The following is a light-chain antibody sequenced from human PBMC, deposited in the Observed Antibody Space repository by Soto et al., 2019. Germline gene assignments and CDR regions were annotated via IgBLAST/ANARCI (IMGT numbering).Light chain of an antibody. J-gene: IGLJ1*01. V-gene: IGLV2-14*01. CDR2: AVT. CDR3: SSYTSSSTL. Sequence: QSVLTKPASVSGSPGQSITISCTGTSSDVGGYIYVSWYQQHPGKAPKLMIYAVTDRPSGVSSRFSGFKSGNTASLTISGLQAEAEADYYCSSYTSSSTLFGTGTKVTVL. CDR1: SSDVGGYIY.